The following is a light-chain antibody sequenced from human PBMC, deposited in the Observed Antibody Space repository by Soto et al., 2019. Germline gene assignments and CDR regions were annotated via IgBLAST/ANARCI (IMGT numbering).Light chain of an antibody. Sequence: DLPMTQSPSSLSASVGDRVTITCRASQSISSYLNWYQQKPGKAPKLLIYAASSLQSGVPSRFSGSGSVTDFTLTISSLQPEDFATYYCRQSYSTPRRTFGQGTKLEIK. J-gene: IGKJ2*01. CDR1: QSISSY. CDR3: RQSYSTPRRT. V-gene: IGKV1-39*01. CDR2: AAS.